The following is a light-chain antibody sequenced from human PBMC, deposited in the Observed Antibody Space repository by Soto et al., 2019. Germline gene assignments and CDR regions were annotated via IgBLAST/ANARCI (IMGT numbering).Light chain of an antibody. CDR2: DAS. CDR1: QDISNY. V-gene: IGKV1-33*01. J-gene: IGKJ5*01. CDR3: QQYDNLPIT. Sequence: DIPMTQSPCSLSASVGDRVTITCQASQDISNYLNWYQQKPGKAPKLLIYDASNLETGVPSRFSGSGSGTDFTFTISSLQPEDIATYYCQQYDNLPITFGQGTRLEIK.